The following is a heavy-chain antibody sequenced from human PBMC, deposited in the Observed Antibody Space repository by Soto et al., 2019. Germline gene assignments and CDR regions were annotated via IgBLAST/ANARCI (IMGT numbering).Heavy chain of an antibody. Sequence: PGGSLRLSCAASGFTFSSYAMHWVRQAPGKGLERVAVISYDGSNKYYADSVKGRFTISRDNSKNTLYLQLNSLRAEDKAVYYCARDKRDLRFLEWSYYFDYWGQGT. J-gene: IGHJ4*02. CDR1: GFTFSSYA. V-gene: IGHV3-30-3*01. CDR2: ISYDGSNK. CDR3: ARDKRDLRFLEWSYYFDY. D-gene: IGHD3-3*01.